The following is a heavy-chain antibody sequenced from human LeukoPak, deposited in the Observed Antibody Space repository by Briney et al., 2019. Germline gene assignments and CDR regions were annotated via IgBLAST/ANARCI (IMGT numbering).Heavy chain of an antibody. CDR3: TGEMAGTIVDY. Sequence: TSETLSLTCAVYGGSFSGYFWGWIRQPPGKGLEWIGSIYYTGTTYYNPSLRSRVTISVDTSKNQFSLNLSSVTAADTAVYYCTGEMAGTIVDYWGQGTLVTVSS. D-gene: IGHD1-7*01. CDR2: IYYTGTT. J-gene: IGHJ4*02. V-gene: IGHV4-34*11. CDR1: GGSFSGYF.